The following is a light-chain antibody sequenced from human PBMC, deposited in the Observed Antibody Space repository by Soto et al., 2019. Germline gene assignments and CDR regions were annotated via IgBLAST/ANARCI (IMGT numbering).Light chain of an antibody. CDR3: RSYASSNHSRV. Sequence: QSALTQPPSASGSPGQSVTISCTGTSSDVGGYNYVSWYHQHPGKATKLMIYEVSKRASVVPDRFSGSKSGNTASLTVSGLKAEDEADYYCRSYASSNHSRVFGSGTKLTVL. J-gene: IGLJ1*01. CDR1: SSDVGGYNY. CDR2: EVS. V-gene: IGLV2-8*01.